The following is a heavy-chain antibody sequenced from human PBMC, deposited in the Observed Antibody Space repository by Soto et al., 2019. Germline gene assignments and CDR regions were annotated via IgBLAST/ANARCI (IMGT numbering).Heavy chain of an antibody. J-gene: IGHJ5*02. CDR1: GVTFSSYA. D-gene: IGHD3-10*01. CDR3: AKGPTYYYGSGRPNWFDP. Sequence: GGSLRLSCAASGVTFSSYAMSWVRQAPGKGLEWVSAISGSGGSTYYADSVKGRFTISRDNSKNTLYLQMNSLRAEDTAVYYSAKGPTYYYGSGRPNWFDPWGQGTLVTVSS. V-gene: IGHV3-23*01. CDR2: ISGSGGST.